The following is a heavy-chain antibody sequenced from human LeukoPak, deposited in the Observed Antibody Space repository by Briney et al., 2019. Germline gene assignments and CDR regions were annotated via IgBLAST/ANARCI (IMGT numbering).Heavy chain of an antibody. Sequence: PSETLSLACTVSGGSISSYYWSWIRQPPGKGLEWIGYIFYSGSTNYNPSLKSRVTISVDTSKNQFSLKLSSVTAADTAVYYCARVYYSNSYDYWYFDLWGRGTLVTVSS. D-gene: IGHD6-13*01. CDR2: IFYSGST. J-gene: IGHJ2*01. CDR3: ARVYYSNSYDYWYFDL. CDR1: GGSISSYY. V-gene: IGHV4-59*01.